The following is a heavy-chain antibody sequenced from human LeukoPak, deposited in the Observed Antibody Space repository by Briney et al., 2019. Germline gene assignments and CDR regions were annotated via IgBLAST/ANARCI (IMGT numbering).Heavy chain of an antibody. CDR2: ISATSTYI. CDR3: ARGRSAITIFGVVPDFDY. Sequence: GGSLRLSCAASEFTFSSYSMNWVRQAPGKGLEWVSSISATSTYIYYADSVKGRFTISRDNAKNSLYLQMNSLRAEDTAVYYCARGRSAITIFGVVPDFDYWGQGTLVTVSS. J-gene: IGHJ4*02. CDR1: EFTFSSYS. V-gene: IGHV3-21*01. D-gene: IGHD3-3*01.